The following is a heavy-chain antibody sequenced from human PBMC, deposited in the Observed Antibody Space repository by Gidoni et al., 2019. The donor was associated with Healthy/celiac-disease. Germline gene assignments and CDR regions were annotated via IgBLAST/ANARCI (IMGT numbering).Heavy chain of an antibody. Sequence: QVQLQESGPGLVKPSETLSLTCAVSGYSISSGYYWGWIRQPPGKGLEWIGSIYHSGSTYYNPSLKSRVTISVDTSKNQFSLELSSVIAADTAVYYCARATAPIAARSDHWGQGTLVTVSS. CDR3: ARATAPIAARSDH. V-gene: IGHV4-38-2*01. CDR2: IYHSGST. CDR1: GYSISSGYY. J-gene: IGHJ4*02. D-gene: IGHD6-6*01.